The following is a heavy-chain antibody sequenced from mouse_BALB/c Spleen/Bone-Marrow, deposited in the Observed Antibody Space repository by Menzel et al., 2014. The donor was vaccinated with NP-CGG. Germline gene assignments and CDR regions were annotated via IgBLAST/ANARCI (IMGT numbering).Heavy chain of an antibody. J-gene: IGHJ3*01. CDR3: AKNYYYGYVAY. V-gene: IGHV4-1*02. D-gene: IGHD1-2*01. CDR2: INPASSTI. Sequence: EVKLVESGGGLVQPGGSLKLSCAASGFDFSRYWMTWVRQAPGKGLEWMGEINPASSTINYTPSLKDKFIISRDNAKNTLYLQMSKVRSEDTALYYCAKNYYYGYVAYWGQGTLVTVSA. CDR1: GFDFSRYW.